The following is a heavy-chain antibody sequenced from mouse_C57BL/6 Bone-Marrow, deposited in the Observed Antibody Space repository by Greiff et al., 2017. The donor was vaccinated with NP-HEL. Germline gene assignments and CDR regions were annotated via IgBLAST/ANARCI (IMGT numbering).Heavy chain of an antibody. D-gene: IGHD2-3*01. J-gene: IGHJ3*01. V-gene: IGHV2-2*01. CDR1: GFSLTSYG. Sequence: QVQLKESGPGLVQPSQSLSITCTVSGFSLTSYGVHWVRQSPGKGLEWLGVIWSGGSTDYNAAFISRLSISKDNSKSQVFFKMNSLQADDTAIYYCARELIYDGYPGLAYWGQGTLVTVSA. CDR3: ARELIYDGYPGLAY. CDR2: IWSGGST.